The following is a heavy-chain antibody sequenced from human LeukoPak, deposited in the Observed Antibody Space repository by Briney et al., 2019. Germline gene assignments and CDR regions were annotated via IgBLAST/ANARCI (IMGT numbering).Heavy chain of an antibody. Sequence: ASVKVSCKASGYTFISYDINWVRQAPGQGLEWMGWMNPNSGNTGYVRKFQGRVTLTRDTSLSTAYMELSSLRSEDTAVYYCARGRNYYDSSRYYYEGDAFDIWGQGTMVTVSS. J-gene: IGHJ3*02. CDR1: GYTFISYD. CDR2: MNPNSGNT. CDR3: ARGRNYYDSSRYYYEGDAFDI. D-gene: IGHD3-22*01. V-gene: IGHV1-8*01.